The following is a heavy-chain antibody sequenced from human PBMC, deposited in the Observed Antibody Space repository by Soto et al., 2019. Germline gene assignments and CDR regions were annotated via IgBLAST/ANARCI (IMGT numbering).Heavy chain of an antibody. CDR2: VKSKNDGGTT. CDR3: TKASYFTSIIVRFNY. CDR1: GFTFSNAW. Sequence: PGGSLRLSCAASGFTFSNAWINWVRQAPGKGLEWVGRVKSKNDGGTTDFAAPVKGRFAISRDDSKNMVYLEMNSLQTEDTAIYYCTKASYFTSIIVRFNYWGHETLFTVS. D-gene: IGHD3-22*01. V-gene: IGHV3-15*07. J-gene: IGHJ4*01.